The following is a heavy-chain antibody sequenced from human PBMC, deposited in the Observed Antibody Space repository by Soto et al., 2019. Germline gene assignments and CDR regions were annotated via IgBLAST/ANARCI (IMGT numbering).Heavy chain of an antibody. V-gene: IGHV4-34*01. CDR2: INHSGRV. CDR1: GGSFSGHS. D-gene: IGHD3-22*01. Sequence: QVQLQQWGAGLLKPSETLSLTCAVYGGSFSGHSWTWIRQSPGEGLEWIGDINHSGRVNYSPSLKSRVTISLDTSKNQFSLNLSAVTAADTAMYYCSTRAYDTNGYYRFDPWGQGTLVTVSS. J-gene: IGHJ5*01. CDR3: STRAYDTNGYYRFDP.